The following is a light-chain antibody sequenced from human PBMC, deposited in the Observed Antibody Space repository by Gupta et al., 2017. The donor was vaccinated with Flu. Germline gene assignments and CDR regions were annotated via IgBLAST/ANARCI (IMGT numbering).Light chain of an antibody. CDR2: AAS. Sequence: APKLLIYAASSLQSGVPSRFSGSESGTDFSLSISRLLREDFATYYCQQRDSSPHTFGEGTKMEIK. V-gene: IGKV1-39*01. CDR3: QQRDSSPHT. J-gene: IGKJ2*01.